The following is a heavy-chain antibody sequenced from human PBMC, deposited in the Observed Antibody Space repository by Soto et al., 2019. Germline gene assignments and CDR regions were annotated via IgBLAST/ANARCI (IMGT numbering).Heavy chain of an antibody. CDR1: GGSITGHY. D-gene: IGHD6-19*01. V-gene: IGHV4-59*11. Sequence: PSETLSLTCAVSGGSITGHYWIWIRQPPGKGLEWIGYIFYSGGTNYNPSLKSRVTISVDTSKNHFSLKLSSVTAADTALYYCARVGSGGWAPDSWGQGTLVTVSS. CDR3: ARVGSGGWAPDS. CDR2: IFYSGGT. J-gene: IGHJ5*01.